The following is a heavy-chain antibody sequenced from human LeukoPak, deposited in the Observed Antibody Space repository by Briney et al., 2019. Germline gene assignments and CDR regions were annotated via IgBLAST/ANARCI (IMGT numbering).Heavy chain of an antibody. J-gene: IGHJ4*02. D-gene: IGHD6-13*01. Sequence: ASVKVSCKASGYTLTGYYMHWVRQAPGQGLEWMGWINPNSGGTNYAQKFQGRVTMTRDTSISTAYMELSRLRSDDTAVYYCARRGIAAGTTLGYWGQGTLVTVSS. V-gene: IGHV1-2*02. CDR1: GYTLTGYY. CDR3: ARRGIAAGTTLGY. CDR2: INPNSGGT.